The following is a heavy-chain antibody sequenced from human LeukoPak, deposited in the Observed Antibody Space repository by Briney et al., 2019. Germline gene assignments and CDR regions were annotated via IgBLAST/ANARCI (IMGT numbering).Heavy chain of an antibody. CDR1: GYTFTGYY. D-gene: IGHD1-14*01. Sequence: ASVKASCKASGYTFTGYYMHWVRQAPGQGLEWMGWINPNSGGTSYAQKFQGRVTMTRDTSISTAYMELSRLRSDDTAVYYCARDQRYPAEYGMDVWGQGTTVTVSS. CDR3: ARDQRYPAEYGMDV. CDR2: INPNSGGT. V-gene: IGHV1-2*02. J-gene: IGHJ6*02.